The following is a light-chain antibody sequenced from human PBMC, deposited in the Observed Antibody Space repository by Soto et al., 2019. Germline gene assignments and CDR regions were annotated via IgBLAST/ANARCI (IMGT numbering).Light chain of an antibody. CDR1: QSVSSSY. CDR3: QQYGSSPYT. J-gene: IGKJ2*01. Sequence: EIVLTQSPGTLSLSPGERATLSCRASQSVSSSYLAWYQQKPGQAPRLLIYGASSRATGIPDRFSGSGSGTYFTLTISRLDPEYFAVYYCQQYGSSPYTFGQGTKLEIK. CDR2: GAS. V-gene: IGKV3-20*01.